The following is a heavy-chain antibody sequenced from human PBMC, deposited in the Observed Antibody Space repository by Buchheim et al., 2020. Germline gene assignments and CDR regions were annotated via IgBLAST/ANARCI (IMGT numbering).Heavy chain of an antibody. Sequence: EVQLVQSGAEVKKPGESLRISCKGSGFSFISYWIGWVRQTPGKGLEWMGIIHPSDSDARYSPSFQGQVTFSADKSGSTASLQWSSLRAADTAIYYCVRHLAADDAFEIWGQGT. D-gene: IGHD6-13*01. V-gene: IGHV5-51*01. CDR3: VRHLAADDAFEI. CDR2: IHPSDSDA. CDR1: GFSFISYW. J-gene: IGHJ3*02.